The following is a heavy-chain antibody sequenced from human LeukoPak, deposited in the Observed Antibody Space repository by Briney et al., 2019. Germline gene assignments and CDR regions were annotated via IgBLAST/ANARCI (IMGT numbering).Heavy chain of an antibody. CDR3: ARFSQYYDSPTHYLDY. D-gene: IGHD2/OR15-2a*01. V-gene: IGHV4-59*08. CDR1: GGSINNYY. CDR2: IYYTGST. J-gene: IGHJ4*02. Sequence: NPSETLSLTCTVSGGSINNYYWSWVRQPPGAGLEWLAYIYYTGSTNYNPSLKTRLTISVDTSKNQFSLRLNSVTAADTAVYYCARFSQYYDSPTHYLDYWGQGNLVTVSS.